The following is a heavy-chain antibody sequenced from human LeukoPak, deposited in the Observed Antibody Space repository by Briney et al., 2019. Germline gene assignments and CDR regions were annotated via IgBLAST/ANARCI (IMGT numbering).Heavy chain of an antibody. CDR1: GYTFTGYY. J-gene: IGHJ5*02. CDR2: INPNSGGT. D-gene: IGHD3-9*01. Sequence: ASVKVSCKASGYTFTGYYMHWVRQAPGQGLEWMRWINPNSGGTNYAQKFQGRVTMTRDTSISTAYMELSRLRSDDTAVYYCARDRPGLVIITPWFDPWGQGTLVTVSS. CDR3: ARDRPGLVIITPWFDP. V-gene: IGHV1-2*02.